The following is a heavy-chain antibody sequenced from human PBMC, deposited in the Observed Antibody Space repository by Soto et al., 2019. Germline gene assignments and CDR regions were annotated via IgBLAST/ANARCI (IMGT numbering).Heavy chain of an antibody. CDR3: ARDSPTQQLAPLNWFDP. CDR2: IWYDGSNK. J-gene: IGHJ5*02. D-gene: IGHD6-13*01. V-gene: IGHV3-33*01. Sequence: QVQLVESGGGVVQPGKSLRLSCAASGFTFSSYGMHWVRQAPGKGLEWVAVIWYDGSNKYYADSVKGRFTISRDNSKNTLYLQMNSLRAEDTAVYYCARDSPTQQLAPLNWFDPWGQGILVTVSS. CDR1: GFTFSSYG.